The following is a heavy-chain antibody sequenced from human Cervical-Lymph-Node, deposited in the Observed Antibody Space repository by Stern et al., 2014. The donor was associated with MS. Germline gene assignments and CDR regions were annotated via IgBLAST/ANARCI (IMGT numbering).Heavy chain of an antibody. D-gene: IGHD6-13*01. CDR2: KWYEESKP. CDR1: GFSFSRYA. J-gene: IGHJ4*02. CDR3: ASAYSSSHYYFDY. V-gene: IGHV3-33*01. Sequence: VQLVESGGGVVQPGRSLRLSCAASGFSFSRYAMHWVRQAPGKGLEWVAHKWYEESKPYYADSMTGRFTISRDNFKNTLYLQMNSLRAEDTAVYYCASAYSSSHYYFDYWGQGTLVTVSS.